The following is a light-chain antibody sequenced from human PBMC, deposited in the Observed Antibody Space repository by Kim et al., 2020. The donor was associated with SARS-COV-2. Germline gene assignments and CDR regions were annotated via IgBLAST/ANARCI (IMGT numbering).Light chain of an antibody. V-gene: IGKV1-39*01. J-gene: IGKJ3*01. CDR2: AAS. CDR1: QSISSY. CDR3: QQSYSTPGIT. Sequence: SVGDRVTITCRASQSISSYLNWYQQKPGKAPKLLIYAASSLQSGVPSRCSGSGSGTDFTLTISSMQPEDFATYYCQQSYSTPGITFGPGTKVDIK.